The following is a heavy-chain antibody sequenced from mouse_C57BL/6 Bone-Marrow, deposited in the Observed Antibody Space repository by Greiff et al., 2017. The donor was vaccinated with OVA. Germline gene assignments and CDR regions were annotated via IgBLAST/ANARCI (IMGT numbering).Heavy chain of an antibody. V-gene: IGHV1-81*01. CDR2: IYPRSGNT. J-gene: IGHJ2*02. D-gene: IGHD1-1*01. CDR3: ARHYDYGLYFFDY. CDR1: GYTFTSYG. Sequence: QVQLQQSGAELARPGASVKLSCKASGYTFTSYGISWVKQRTGQCLEWIGEIYPRSGNTYYNEKFKGMATMTADKSSSTAYMELRSLTSEDSAVYYCARHYDYGLYFFDYWGQGTSVTVSS.